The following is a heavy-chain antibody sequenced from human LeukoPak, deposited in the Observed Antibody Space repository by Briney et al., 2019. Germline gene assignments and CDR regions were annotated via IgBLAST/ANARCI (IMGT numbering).Heavy chain of an antibody. CDR2: IYYSGST. J-gene: IGHJ4*02. D-gene: IGHD3-16*01. CDR3: ARRGD. Sequence: SETLSLTCTVSGGSISSSSYYWGWIRQPPGKGLEWIGSIYYSGSTYYNPSLKSRVTISVDTAKNQFSLKLSSVTAADTAVYYCARRGDWGQGTLVTVSS. CDR1: GGSISSSSYY. V-gene: IGHV4-39*01.